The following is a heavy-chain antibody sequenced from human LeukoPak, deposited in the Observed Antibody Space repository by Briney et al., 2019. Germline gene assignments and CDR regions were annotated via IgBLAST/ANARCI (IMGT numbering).Heavy chain of an antibody. D-gene: IGHD3-22*01. CDR1: GYTFTGYY. CDR2: INPNSGGT. CDR3: ARVNVRYYDSSGYYLAY. Sequence: ASVKVSCKASGYTFTGYYMHWVRQAPGQGLEWMGWINPNSGGTNYAQKFQGRVTMTRDTSISTAYMELSRLRSDDTAVYYCARVNVRYYDSSGYYLAYWGQGTLVTVSS. V-gene: IGHV1-2*02. J-gene: IGHJ4*02.